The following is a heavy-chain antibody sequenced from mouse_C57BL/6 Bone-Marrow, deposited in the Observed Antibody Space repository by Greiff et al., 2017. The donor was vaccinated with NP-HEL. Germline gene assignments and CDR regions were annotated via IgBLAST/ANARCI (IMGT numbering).Heavy chain of an antibody. D-gene: IGHD1-1*01. CDR3: ARYYYEGYFDV. CDR2: ISNLAYSI. V-gene: IGHV5-15*01. Sequence: EVQLVESGGGLVQPGGSLKLSCAASGFTFSDYGMAWVRQAPRKGPEWVAFISNLAYSIYYADTVTGRFTISRENAKNTLYLEMSSLRSEDTAMYYCARYYYEGYFDVWGTGTTVTVSS. J-gene: IGHJ1*03. CDR1: GFTFSDYG.